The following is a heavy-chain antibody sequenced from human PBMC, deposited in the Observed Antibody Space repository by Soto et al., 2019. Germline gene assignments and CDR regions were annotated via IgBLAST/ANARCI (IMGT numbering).Heavy chain of an antibody. V-gene: IGHV3-21*01. CDR3: ARDHRYCSGSSCRPYYYYYGMDV. CDR2: ISGTSDYI. J-gene: IGHJ6*02. Sequence: GGSLRLSCAASGFTFSSYSMNWVRQAPGRGLEWVAAISGTSDYIYYADSAKGRFAISRDNAKTSLYIQMNSLRAEDTAVYYCARDHRYCSGSSCRPYYYYYGMDVWGQGTTVTVSS. D-gene: IGHD2-15*01. CDR1: GFTFSSYS.